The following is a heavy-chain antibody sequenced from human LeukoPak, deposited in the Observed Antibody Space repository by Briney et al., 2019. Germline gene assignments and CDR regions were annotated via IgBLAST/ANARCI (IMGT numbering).Heavy chain of an antibody. CDR2: INHSGST. J-gene: IGHJ5*02. CDR1: GGSFSGYY. Sequence: SETLSLTCAVYGGSFSGYYWSWIRQPPGKGLEWIGEINHSGSTNYNPSLKSRVTISVDTSKNQFSLKLSSVTAADTAVYYCARGGRIEVVPAAIGGWFDPWGQGTLVTVSS. CDR3: ARGGRIEVVPAAIGGWFDP. D-gene: IGHD2-2*02. V-gene: IGHV4-34*01.